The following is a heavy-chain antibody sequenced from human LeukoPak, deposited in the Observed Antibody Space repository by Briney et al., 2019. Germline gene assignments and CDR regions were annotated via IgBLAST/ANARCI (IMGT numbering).Heavy chain of an antibody. CDR2: IYYSGST. D-gene: IGHD3-22*01. Sequence: SETLSLTCTVSGGSISSYYWSWIRQPPGKGLEWIGYIYYSGSTNYNPSLKSRVTISVDTSKNQFSLKLSSVTAADTAVYYCARGHKYYYDSSGYYSDGKYYFDYWGQGTLVTVSS. V-gene: IGHV4-59*08. J-gene: IGHJ4*02. CDR1: GGSISSYY. CDR3: ARGHKYYYDSSGYYSDGKYYFDY.